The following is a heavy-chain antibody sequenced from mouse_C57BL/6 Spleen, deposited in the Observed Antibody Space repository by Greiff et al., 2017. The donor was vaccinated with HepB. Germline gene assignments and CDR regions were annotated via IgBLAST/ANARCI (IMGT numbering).Heavy chain of an antibody. CDR1: GFTFSDYG. CDR3: EREGNYYPMDY. Sequence: EVMLVESGGGLVKPGGSLKLSCAASGFTFSDYGMHWVRQAPEKGLEWVAYISSGSSTIYYADTVKGRFTISRDNAKNTLFLQMTSLRSEDTAMYYCEREGNYYPMDYWGQGTSVTVSS. CDR2: ISSGSSTI. J-gene: IGHJ4*01. V-gene: IGHV5-17*01.